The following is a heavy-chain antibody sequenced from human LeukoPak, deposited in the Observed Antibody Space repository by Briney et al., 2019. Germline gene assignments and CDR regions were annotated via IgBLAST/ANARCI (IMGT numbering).Heavy chain of an antibody. CDR3: ARVGAAAGTAFDI. CDR1: GYTFTGYY. V-gene: IGHV1-2*06. Sequence: ASVMVSCKASGYTFTGYYMHWVRQAPGQGLEWMGRINPNSGGTNYAQKFQGRVTMTRDTSISTAYMELSRLRSDDTAVYYCARVGAAAGTAFDIWGQGTMATVSS. CDR2: INPNSGGT. D-gene: IGHD6-13*01. J-gene: IGHJ3*02.